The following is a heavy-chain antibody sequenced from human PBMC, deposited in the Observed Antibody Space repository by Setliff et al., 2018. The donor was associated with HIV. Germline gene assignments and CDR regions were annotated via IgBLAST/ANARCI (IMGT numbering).Heavy chain of an antibody. V-gene: IGHV5-51*06. Sequence: GESLKISCKGSEYRFTNYWTGWVRQMPGKGLEWLGNIYPADSDTRYSPSFQGQITISADRSMRTVYLQWSSLKASDTAMYYCARFWNSGSYRDAFDIWGQGTMVTVSS. CDR1: EYRFTNYW. CDR2: IYPADSDT. D-gene: IGHD1-26*01. CDR3: ARFWNSGSYRDAFDI. J-gene: IGHJ3*02.